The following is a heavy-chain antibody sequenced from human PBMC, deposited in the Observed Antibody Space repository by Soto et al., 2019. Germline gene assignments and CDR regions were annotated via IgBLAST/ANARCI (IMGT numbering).Heavy chain of an antibody. CDR1: GFTFSSYS. Sequence: EVQLVESGGGLVKPGGSLRLSCAASGFTFSSYSMNWVRQAPGKGLEWVSSISSSSSYIYYADSVKGRFTISRDNAKNSLYPQMNSLRAEDTAVYYCASFGRGSGSYYNPTRESWGQGTTVTVSS. V-gene: IGHV3-21*01. CDR2: ISSSSSYI. CDR3: ASFGRGSGSYYNPTRES. J-gene: IGHJ6*02. D-gene: IGHD3-10*01.